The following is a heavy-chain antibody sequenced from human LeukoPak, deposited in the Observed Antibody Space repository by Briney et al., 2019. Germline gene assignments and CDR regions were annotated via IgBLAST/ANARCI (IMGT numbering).Heavy chain of an antibody. D-gene: IGHD3-16*01. CDR1: GYTFSSYP. V-gene: IGHV7-4-1*02. CDR3: ARGGGARLRYPFDY. Sequence: ASVKVSCKASGYTFSSYPMIWVRQAPGQGLEWMGWIDTNAGNPSNAQGFTGRFVFSLDTSVSTTFLYINNLKADDTAVYYCARGGGARLRYPFDYWGQGTLVTVSS. CDR2: IDTNAGNP. J-gene: IGHJ4*02.